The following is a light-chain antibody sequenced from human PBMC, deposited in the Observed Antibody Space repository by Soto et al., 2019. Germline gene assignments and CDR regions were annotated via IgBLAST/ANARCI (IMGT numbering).Light chain of an antibody. CDR2: GAS. Sequence: DIVMTQSPDSLAVSLGERATINCKSSQSVLYGSNNKNYLAWYQQKPGQAPRLLIYGASNRATGIPDRFSGSGSGTDFTLTISRLEPEDFAVYYCQQYGSSGTFGQGTKVDIK. CDR3: QQYGSSGT. CDR1: QSVLYGSNNKNY. J-gene: IGKJ1*01. V-gene: IGKV4-1*01.